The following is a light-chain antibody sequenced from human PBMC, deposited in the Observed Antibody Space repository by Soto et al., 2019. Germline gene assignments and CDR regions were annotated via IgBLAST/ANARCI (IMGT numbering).Light chain of an antibody. V-gene: IGKV3-20*01. Sequence: EIVLTQSPGTLSLSPGERATLSCRASQSVSSSYLAWYQQKPGQAPRLLIYGASSRATGIPDRCSRSGSGTDFTLSISRLEPEDFAVYYCQQYGSSPRTFGQGTKVESK. CDR1: QSVSSSY. J-gene: IGKJ1*01. CDR3: QQYGSSPRT. CDR2: GAS.